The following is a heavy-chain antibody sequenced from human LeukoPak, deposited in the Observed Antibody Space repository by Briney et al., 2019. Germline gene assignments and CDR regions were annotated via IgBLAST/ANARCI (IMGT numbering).Heavy chain of an antibody. CDR1: GYSFTSYW. CDR3: ARSITIFGVVDAFDI. CDR2: IDPGDSDT. V-gene: IGHV5-51*01. D-gene: IGHD3-3*01. J-gene: IGHJ3*02. Sequence: GESLKISCKGSGYSFTSYWIGWGRQMPGKGLEWRGIIDPGDSDTRYRPSFQGQVSISVDKSISTDYLQWSSLKASDTAMYYCARSITIFGVVDAFDIWGQGTMVTVSS.